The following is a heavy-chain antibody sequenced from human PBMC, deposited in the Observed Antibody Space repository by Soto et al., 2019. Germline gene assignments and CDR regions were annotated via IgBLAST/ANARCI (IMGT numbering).Heavy chain of an antibody. CDR1: GFTFSSYG. CDR2: IWYDGSNK. J-gene: IGHJ5*02. V-gene: IGHV3-33*01. Sequence: QVQLVESGGGVVQPGRSLRLSCAASGFTFSSYGMHWVRQAPGKGLEWVAVIWYDGSNKYYADSVKGRFTISRDNSKNPLYLQMNSLRAEDTAVYYCARDLTRYCSGGSCYRAFDPWGQGTLVTVSS. CDR3: ARDLTRYCSGGSCYRAFDP. D-gene: IGHD2-15*01.